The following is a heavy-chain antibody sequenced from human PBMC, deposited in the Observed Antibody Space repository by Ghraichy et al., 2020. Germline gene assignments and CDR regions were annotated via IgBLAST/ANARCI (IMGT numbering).Heavy chain of an antibody. V-gene: IGHV3-11*03. D-gene: IGHD6-19*01. CDR1: GFTFRDYY. CDR3: ARPEVAVAGRGGPFDY. Sequence: GGSLRLSCVVSGFTFRDYYMSWVRQAPGKGLEWLSYISSVSTYTNYADSVKGRFTISRDNAKNSLYLQMNSLRAEDTAVYYCARPEVAVAGRGGPFDYWGQGTLVTISS. J-gene: IGHJ4*02. CDR2: ISSVSTYT.